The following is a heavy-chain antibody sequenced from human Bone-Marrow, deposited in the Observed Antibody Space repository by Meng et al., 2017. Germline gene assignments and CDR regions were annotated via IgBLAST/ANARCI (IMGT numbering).Heavy chain of an antibody. CDR3: AKSVGYRNVLNWFDP. V-gene: IGHV3-30*18. Sequence: QVQLVESGGGVVQPGRSLRLSCAVSGFTFSSYGMHWVRQAPGKGLEWVAVISYDGSNKYYADSVKGRFTISRDNSKNTLYLQMNSLRAEDTAVYYCAKSVGYRNVLNWFDPWGQGTLVTVSS. CDR1: GFTFSSYG. CDR2: ISYDGSNK. D-gene: IGHD2-15*01. J-gene: IGHJ5*02.